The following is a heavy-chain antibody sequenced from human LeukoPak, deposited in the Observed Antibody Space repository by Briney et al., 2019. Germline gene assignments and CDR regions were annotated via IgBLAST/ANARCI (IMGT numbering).Heavy chain of an antibody. V-gene: IGHV3-21*01. Sequence: GGSLRLSCAASGFTFSSYSMNWVRQAPGKGLEWVSSISSSSSYIYYADSVKGRFTISRDNAKNSLYLQMNSLRAEDTAVYYCARGEPIWFGDAFDIWGQGTMVTVSS. D-gene: IGHD3-10*01. CDR3: ARGEPIWFGDAFDI. J-gene: IGHJ3*02. CDR2: ISSSSSYI. CDR1: GFTFSSYS.